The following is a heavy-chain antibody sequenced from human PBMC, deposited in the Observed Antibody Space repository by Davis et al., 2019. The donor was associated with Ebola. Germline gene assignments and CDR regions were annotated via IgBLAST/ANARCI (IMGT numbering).Heavy chain of an antibody. V-gene: IGHV4-34*01. CDR1: GGSFSGYY. D-gene: IGHD2-2*01. CDR3: ARDLVSLYGMDV. J-gene: IGHJ6*02. Sequence: PSETLSLTCAVYGGSFSGYYWSWIRQPPGKGLEWIGEINHSGSTNYNPSLKSRVTISVDTSKNQFSLKLSSVTAADTAVYYCARDLVSLYGMDVWGQGTTVTVSS. CDR2: INHSGST.